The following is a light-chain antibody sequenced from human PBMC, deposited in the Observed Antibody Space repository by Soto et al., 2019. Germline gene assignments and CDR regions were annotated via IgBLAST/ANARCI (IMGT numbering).Light chain of an antibody. CDR2: EVS. J-gene: IGLJ1*01. Sequence: QSVLTQPASVSGSPGQSITISCTGTSSDVGGYKYVSWYQQHPGKAPKLMIYEVSNRPSGISNRFSGSKSSNTASLTISGLQAEDEADYYCHSYTSSSTYVFGTGTKLTVL. CDR1: SSDVGGYKY. V-gene: IGLV2-14*01. CDR3: HSYTSSSTYV.